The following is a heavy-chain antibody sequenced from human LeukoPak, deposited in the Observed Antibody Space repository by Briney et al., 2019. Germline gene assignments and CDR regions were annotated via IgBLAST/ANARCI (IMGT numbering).Heavy chain of an antibody. J-gene: IGHJ4*02. CDR3: ARDADAYCGGDCYSYFDY. CDR1: GGTFSSYA. D-gene: IGHD2-21*02. Sequence: ASVKVSCKASGGTFSSYAISWVRQAPGQGLEWMGGITPIFGTANYAQKFQGRVTITTDESTSTAYMELSSLRSEDTAVYYCARDADAYCGGDCYSYFDYWGQGTLVTVSP. V-gene: IGHV1-69*05. CDR2: ITPIFGTA.